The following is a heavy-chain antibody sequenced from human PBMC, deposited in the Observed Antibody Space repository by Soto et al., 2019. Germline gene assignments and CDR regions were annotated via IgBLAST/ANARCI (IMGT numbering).Heavy chain of an antibody. D-gene: IGHD6-6*01. Sequence: SETLSLTCTVSGGSISSISHSWGWIRQSPGQGLEWIGNIFYNGIAYYNPSLKSRVTISADTSKNHFSLKLRSVTVADTAVYYCARRSSSFDYWGQGTLVTVSS. CDR2: IFYNGIA. V-gene: IGHV4-39*02. CDR3: ARRSSSFDY. J-gene: IGHJ4*02. CDR1: GGSISSISHS.